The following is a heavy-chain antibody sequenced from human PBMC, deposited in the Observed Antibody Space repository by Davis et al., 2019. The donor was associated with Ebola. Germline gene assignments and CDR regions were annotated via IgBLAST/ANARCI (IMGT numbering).Heavy chain of an antibody. CDR3: ARPRIAARSDAFDI. V-gene: IGHV5-51*01. J-gene: IGHJ3*02. CDR2: IYPGDSDT. CDR1: GYRFTNYW. Sequence: GESLKISCKGSGYRFTNYWIGWVRQMPGKGLEWMGIIYPGDSDTRYSPSFQGQVTISADKSITTVHLQWSSLKASDTAMYYCARPRIAARSDAFDIWGQGTMVTVSS. D-gene: IGHD6-6*01.